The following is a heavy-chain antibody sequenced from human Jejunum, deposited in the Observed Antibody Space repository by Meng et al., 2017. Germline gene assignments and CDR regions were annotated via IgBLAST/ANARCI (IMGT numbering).Heavy chain of an antibody. J-gene: IGHJ4*02. D-gene: IGHD3-16*01. V-gene: IGHV3-23*04. CDR2: FTGTTTST. CDR3: AKLTSL. Sequence: EVQLVEFGGCLVQPGGSLALSGHASGFTFSSSSMSWVRQAPGKGLEWVSTFTGTTTSTYYADSVKGRFTISRDNSKNTLYLQMNSLRAEDTAVYYCAKLTSLWGQGTLVTVFS. CDR1: GFTFSSSS.